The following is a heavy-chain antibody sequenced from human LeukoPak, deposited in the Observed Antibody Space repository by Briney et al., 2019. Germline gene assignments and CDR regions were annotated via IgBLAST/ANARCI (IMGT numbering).Heavy chain of an antibody. CDR3: ARDWSRFDY. D-gene: IGHD3-3*01. J-gene: IGHJ4*02. CDR2: IYYSGTT. CDR1: GGSISSYY. Sequence: PSETLSLTCTVSGGSISSYYWSWIRQPPGKGLEWIGYIYYSGTTNYNPSLKSRVTISVDTSKNQFSLKLSSVTAAVTAVYFCARDWSRFDYWGQGTLVTVSS. V-gene: IGHV4-59*12.